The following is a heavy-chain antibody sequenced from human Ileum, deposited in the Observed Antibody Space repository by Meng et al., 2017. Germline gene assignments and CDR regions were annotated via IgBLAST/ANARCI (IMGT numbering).Heavy chain of an antibody. J-gene: IGHJ1*01. CDR2: INPDGSNP. V-gene: IGHV3-74*01. Sequence: VQLVESGGGLASPGGSLRLSCAASGFTFTDHWMHWVRQGPGKGLVWVSRINPDGSNPTYADSVKGRFTISRDNAKNTVYLQMNSLRAEDSALYYCTNDRLNHWGQGALVTVSS. D-gene: IGHD1-1*01. CDR1: GFTFTDHW. CDR3: TNDRLNH.